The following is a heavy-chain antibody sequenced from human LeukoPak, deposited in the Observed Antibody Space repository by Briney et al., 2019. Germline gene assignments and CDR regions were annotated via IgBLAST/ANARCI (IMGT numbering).Heavy chain of an antibody. CDR3: ARHPGYYYYYMDV. Sequence: GEALKISCKGSGYSFTSYWIGWVRQMPGKGLEWMGIIYPGDSDTRYSPSFQGQVTISADKSISTAYLQWSSLKASDTAMYYCARHPGYYYYYMDVWGKGTTVTVFS. CDR1: GYSFTSYW. J-gene: IGHJ6*03. V-gene: IGHV5-51*01. CDR2: IYPGDSDT.